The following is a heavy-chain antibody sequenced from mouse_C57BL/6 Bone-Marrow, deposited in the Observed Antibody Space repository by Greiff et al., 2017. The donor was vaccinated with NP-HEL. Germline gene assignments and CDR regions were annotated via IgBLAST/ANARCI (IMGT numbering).Heavy chain of an antibody. CDR2: IDPSDSYT. CDR3: ARWSGMDY. D-gene: IGHD1-3*01. J-gene: IGHJ4*01. CDR1: GYTFTSYW. Sequence: VQLQHSGAELVKPGASVKLSCKASGYTFTSYWMQWVKQRPGQGLEWIGEIDPSDSYTNYNQKFKGKATLTVDTSSSTAYMQLSSLTSEDSAVYYCARWSGMDYWGQGTSVTVSS. V-gene: IGHV1-50*01.